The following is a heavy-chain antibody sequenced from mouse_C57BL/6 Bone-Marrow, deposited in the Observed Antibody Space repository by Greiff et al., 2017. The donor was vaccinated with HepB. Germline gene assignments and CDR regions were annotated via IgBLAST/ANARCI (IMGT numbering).Heavy chain of an antibody. CDR2: ISSGSSTI. CDR1: GFTFSDYG. J-gene: IGHJ1*03. CDR3: ASWYWYFDV. V-gene: IGHV5-17*01. Sequence: EVQLVESGGGLVKPGGSLKLSCAASGFTFSDYGMHWVRQAPEKGLEWVAYISSGSSTIYYADTGKGRFTISRDNAKNTLFLQMTRLRSEDAAMYYGASWYWYFDVWGTGTTVTVSS.